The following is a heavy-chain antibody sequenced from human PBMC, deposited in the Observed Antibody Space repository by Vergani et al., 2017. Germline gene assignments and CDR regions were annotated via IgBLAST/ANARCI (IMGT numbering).Heavy chain of an antibody. J-gene: IGHJ6*02. D-gene: IGHD5-12*01. CDR1: GFTFSSYA. V-gene: IGHV3-30-3*01. CDR3: AKANPRNSGYDYLYYDHAMDV. Sequence: QVQLVESGGGVVQPGRSLRLSCAASGFTFSSYAMHWVRQAPGKGLEWVAVISYDGSNKYYADSVKGRFTISRDNSKNTLYLQMNSLSAGDTAVYYCAKANPRNSGYDYLYYDHAMDVWGQGTTVTVSS. CDR2: ISYDGSNK.